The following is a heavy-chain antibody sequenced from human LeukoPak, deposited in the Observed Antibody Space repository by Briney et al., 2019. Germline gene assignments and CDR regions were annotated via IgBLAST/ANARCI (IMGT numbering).Heavy chain of an antibody. J-gene: IGHJ4*02. D-gene: IGHD2-15*01. CDR3: EGRANGLPEY. CDR2: IDSDGTNR. CDR1: GFTFSRYW. Sequence: GGSLRLSCAASGFTFSRYWMHWVRQAPGKGLVWVSRIDSDGTNRDYADSVKGRFTISRDNAKNTVYLQMNSLRDEDTAVYYCEGRANGLPEYWGQGSLVTVSS. V-gene: IGHV3-74*01.